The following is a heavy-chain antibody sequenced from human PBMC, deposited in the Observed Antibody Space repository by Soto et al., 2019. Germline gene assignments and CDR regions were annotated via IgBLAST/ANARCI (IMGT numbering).Heavy chain of an antibody. D-gene: IGHD2-15*01. CDR1: GFTFSSYA. CDR3: ARDLYCSGGSCYSGGMDV. V-gene: IGHV3-30-3*01. Sequence: ESGGGVVQPGRSLRLSCAASGFTFSSYAMHWVRQAPGKGLEWVAVISYDGSNKYYADSVKGRFTISRDNSKNTLYLQMNSLRAEDTAVYYCARDLYCSGGSCYSGGMDVWGQGTTVTVSS. CDR2: ISYDGSNK. J-gene: IGHJ6*02.